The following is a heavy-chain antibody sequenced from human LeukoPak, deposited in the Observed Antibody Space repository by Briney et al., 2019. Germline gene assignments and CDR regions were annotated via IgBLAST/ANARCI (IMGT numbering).Heavy chain of an antibody. D-gene: IGHD3-9*01. CDR1: GFTFSGYY. J-gene: IGHJ4*02. Sequence: GGSLRLSCAASGFTFSGYYMTWLRQAPGKGLEWLSYISNSGSTVFYADSVKGRFTISRDNAKNTLYLQMNSLRAEDTAVYYCAALSFDWDFDYWGRGALVTVSS. CDR2: ISNSGSTV. V-gene: IGHV3-11*04. CDR3: AALSFDWDFDY.